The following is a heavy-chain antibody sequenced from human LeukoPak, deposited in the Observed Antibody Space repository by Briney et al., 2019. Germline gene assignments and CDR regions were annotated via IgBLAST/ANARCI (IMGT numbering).Heavy chain of an antibody. V-gene: IGHV4-39*01. CDR1: GDSISSSIYY. CDR2: IYYSGIT. Sequence: PSETLSLTCTVSGDSISSSIYYWGWIRQPPGKGLECIGNIYYSGITYYNPSLKGRVTISVDTSKNQFSLRLTSVTAADTAVYYCARRASYTSGPFDPWGQGTLVTVSS. J-gene: IGHJ5*02. CDR3: ARRASYTSGPFDP. D-gene: IGHD6-19*01.